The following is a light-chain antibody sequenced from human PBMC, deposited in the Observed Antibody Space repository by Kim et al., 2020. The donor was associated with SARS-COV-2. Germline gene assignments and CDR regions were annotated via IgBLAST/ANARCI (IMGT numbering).Light chain of an antibody. CDR2: AAS. Sequence: ASVGDTVTITCRTSQGISNYLNWYQQKPGKAPKLLIYAASSLQSGVPPRFSGSGSGTDFSLTLTNLQPEDSATYYCQQCYSAPWTFGQGTKLEI. J-gene: IGKJ2*02. V-gene: IGKV1-39*01. CDR1: QGISNY. CDR3: QQCYSAPWT.